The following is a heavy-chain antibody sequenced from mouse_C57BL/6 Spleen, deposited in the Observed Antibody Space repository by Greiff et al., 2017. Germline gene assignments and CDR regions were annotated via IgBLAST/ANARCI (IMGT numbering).Heavy chain of an antibody. D-gene: IGHD2-5*01. CDR2: FYPGSGRL. CDR1: GYTFTEYT. Sequence: QVQLQQSGAELVKPGASVKLSCKASGYTFTEYTIHWVKQRSGQGLAWIGWFYPGSGRLKYNEKFKDKATLTADQSSSTVYMDLSRLTSADSAVYFCARHKYSNPAWFADWGQGTLVTVSA. CDR3: ARHKYSNPAWFAD. V-gene: IGHV1-62-2*01. J-gene: IGHJ3*01.